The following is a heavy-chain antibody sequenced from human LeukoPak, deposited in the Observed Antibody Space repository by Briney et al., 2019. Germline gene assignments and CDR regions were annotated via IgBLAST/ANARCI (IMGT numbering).Heavy chain of an antibody. J-gene: IGHJ4*02. CDR2: MYSTGSN. D-gene: IGHD5-12*01. CDR1: GGSISGYF. V-gene: IGHV4-4*07. CDR3: AREPTSGREPTSGRPLDY. Sequence: SETLSLTCTVSGGSISGYFWTWIRQPAGKGLECIGRMYSTGSNNYNPSLKSRVTMSLDTSKNHFSLNLTSVTAADTAVYYCAREPTSGREPTSGRPLDYWGQGTLVTVSS.